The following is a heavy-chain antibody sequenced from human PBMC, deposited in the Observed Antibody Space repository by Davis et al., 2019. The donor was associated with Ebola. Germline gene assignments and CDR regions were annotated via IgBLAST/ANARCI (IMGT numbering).Heavy chain of an antibody. CDR3: TSRIAAAGTGSYYYGMDV. D-gene: IGHD6-13*01. J-gene: IGHJ6*02. CDR2: IRSKANSYAT. CDR1: GFTFSGSA. V-gene: IGHV3-73*01. Sequence: GESLKISCAASGFTFSGSAMHWVRQASGKGLEWVGRIRSKANSYATAYAASVKGRFTISRDDSKNTAYLQMNSLKTEDTAVYYCTSRIAAAGTGSYYYGMDVWGQGTTVTVS.